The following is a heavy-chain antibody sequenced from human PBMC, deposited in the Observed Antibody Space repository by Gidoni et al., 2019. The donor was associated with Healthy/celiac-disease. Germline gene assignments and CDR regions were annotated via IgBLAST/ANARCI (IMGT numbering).Heavy chain of an antibody. D-gene: IGHD3-10*01. Sequence: QVQLVQSGAEVQKPGASVKVSCKASGYTFTGYYMHWVRQAPGQWLEWMGWINPNSGGTNYAQKFQGRVTMTRDTSSRTDYRELSRLRSDDTAVYYCAREGGSGSYRWFDPWGQGTLVTVSS. CDR1: GYTFTGYY. CDR3: AREGGSGSYRWFDP. CDR2: INPNSGGT. J-gene: IGHJ5*02. V-gene: IGHV1-2*02.